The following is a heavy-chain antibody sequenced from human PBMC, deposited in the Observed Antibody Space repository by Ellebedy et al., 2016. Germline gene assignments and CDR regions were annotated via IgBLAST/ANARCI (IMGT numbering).Heavy chain of an antibody. J-gene: IGHJ4*02. CDR2: INPNSGGT. CDR3: VTTRPWFAY. Sequence: ASVKVSXKASGYTFTGNYMHWVRQAPGQGLEWMGWINPNSGGTNYAQKFQGRVTLTSDTSISTAYMDLSRLISDDTAIYYCVTTRPWFAYWGQGTPVTVSS. V-gene: IGHV1-2*02. D-gene: IGHD4-17*01. CDR1: GYTFTGNY.